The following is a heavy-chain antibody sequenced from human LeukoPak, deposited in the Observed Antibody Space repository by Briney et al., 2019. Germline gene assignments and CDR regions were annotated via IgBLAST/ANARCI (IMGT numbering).Heavy chain of an antibody. Sequence: PGGSLRLSCAASGFTFSSYGMHWVRQAPGKGLEWVAVISYDGSNKYYADSVKGRFTISRDNSKNTLYLQMNSLRAEDTAVYYCAKDRGDIVVVPAATQPFDPWGQGTLVTVSS. CDR2: ISYDGSNK. J-gene: IGHJ5*02. CDR3: AKDRGDIVVVPAATQPFDP. V-gene: IGHV3-30*18. CDR1: GFTFSSYG. D-gene: IGHD2-2*01.